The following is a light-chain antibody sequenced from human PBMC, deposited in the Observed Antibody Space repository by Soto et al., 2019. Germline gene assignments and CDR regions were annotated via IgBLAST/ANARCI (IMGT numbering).Light chain of an antibody. CDR3: SSYTSAGSL. V-gene: IGLV2-14*03. J-gene: IGLJ2*01. CDR1: SSDVGNYNY. CDR2: DVG. Sequence: QSVLTQPASVSGSPGESITISCTGTSSDVGNYNYVSWYQQHPGKAPKLMIYDVGNRPSGVSNRFSGSKSGNTASLTISGLQAEDEAVYYCSSYTSAGSLFGGGTQLTVL.